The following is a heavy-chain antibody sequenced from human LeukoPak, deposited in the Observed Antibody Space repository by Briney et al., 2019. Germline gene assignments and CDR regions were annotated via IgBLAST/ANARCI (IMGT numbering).Heavy chain of an antibody. CDR3: AKGGQWLAFDY. D-gene: IGHD5-12*01. CDR1: GFTFSSYA. Sequence: GGSLRLSCAASGFTFSSYAMSWVRQAPGKGLEWVSVISGSGGTTFYADSVKGRFTISRDNSKNTLYLQMNSLRAEDTAVYYCAKGGQWLAFDYWGQGTLVTVSS. CDR2: ISGSGGTT. J-gene: IGHJ4*02. V-gene: IGHV3-23*01.